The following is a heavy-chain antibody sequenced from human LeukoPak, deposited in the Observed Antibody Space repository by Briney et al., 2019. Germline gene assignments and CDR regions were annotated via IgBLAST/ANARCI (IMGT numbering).Heavy chain of an antibody. D-gene: IGHD2-15*01. Sequence: PGGSLRLSCAVSGFPFSTYWMNWVRQAPGKGLEWVSYISSSDSTMYYADSVKGRFTISRDNAKNSLYLQMNSLRAEDTAVYYCSRSFCTGGSCYYYFDYWGQGTLVTVSS. J-gene: IGHJ4*02. CDR1: GFPFSTYW. CDR2: ISSSDSTM. V-gene: IGHV3-48*04. CDR3: SRSFCTGGSCYYYFDY.